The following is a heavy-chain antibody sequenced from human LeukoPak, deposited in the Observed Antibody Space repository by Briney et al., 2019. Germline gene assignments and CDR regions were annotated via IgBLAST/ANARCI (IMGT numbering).Heavy chain of an antibody. CDR1: GYTLVKHG. Sequence: ATVRVSCEASGYTLVKHGITGVPQAPGQGLEWMGWITPYNEKTNYAQRIQGRLTMTTEASTNTAYMEVRSLMSDDTAVYYCARRATVAGARSYSFDIWGQGTMVTVSS. D-gene: IGHD6-19*01. CDR2: ITPYNEKT. V-gene: IGHV1-18*01. J-gene: IGHJ3*02. CDR3: ARRATVAGARSYSFDI.